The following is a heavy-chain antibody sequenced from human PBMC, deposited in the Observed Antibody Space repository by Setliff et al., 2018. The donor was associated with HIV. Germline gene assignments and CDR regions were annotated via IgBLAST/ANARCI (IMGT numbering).Heavy chain of an antibody. J-gene: IGHJ4*02. CDR1: GFTFGSYA. Sequence: GSLRLSCAPSGFTFGSYAMNWVRQAPGKGLEWVSYISSSGTTIYYADSVKGRFTISRDNAKNSLYLQMNSLRAEDTAVYYCARPNYYDSSGSFDYWGQGTLVTVSS. V-gene: IGHV3-48*04. CDR2: ISSSGTTI. CDR3: ARPNYYDSSGSFDY. D-gene: IGHD3-22*01.